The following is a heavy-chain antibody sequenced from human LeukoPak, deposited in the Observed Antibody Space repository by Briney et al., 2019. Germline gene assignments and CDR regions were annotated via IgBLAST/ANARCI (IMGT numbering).Heavy chain of an antibody. CDR1: GFTFSSYS. CDR3: AREGATYDAFDT. Sequence: GGSLRLSCAASGFTFSSYSMNWVRQAPGKGLEWVSSISSSSSYIYYADSVKGRFTISRDNAKNSLYLQMNSLRAEDTAVYYCAREGATYDAFDTWGQGTMVTVSS. V-gene: IGHV3-21*01. CDR2: ISSSSSYI. J-gene: IGHJ3*02. D-gene: IGHD1-26*01.